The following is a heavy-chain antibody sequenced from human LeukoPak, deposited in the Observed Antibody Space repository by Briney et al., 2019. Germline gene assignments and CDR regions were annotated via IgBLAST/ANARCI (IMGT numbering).Heavy chain of an antibody. CDR1: GFTLRNYA. CDR3: AQGGRITMIRGVQRDHYFDS. CDR2: IRYDGSNK. V-gene: IGHV3-30*02. J-gene: IGHJ4*02. Sequence: PGGSQRLSCGASGFTLRNYAMHWARQAPGKGREWLTFIRYDGSNKYYADSVKGRFTISRDNSKHTLYLQMDSLRIEDTAVYYCAQGGRITMIRGVQRDHYFDSWGQGTLVTVSS. D-gene: IGHD3-10*01.